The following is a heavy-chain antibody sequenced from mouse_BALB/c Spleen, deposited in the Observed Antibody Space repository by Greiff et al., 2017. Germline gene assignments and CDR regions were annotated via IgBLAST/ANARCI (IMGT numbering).Heavy chain of an antibody. CDR3: ARGPSYYDWYFDV. J-gene: IGHJ1*01. D-gene: IGHD2-12*01. Sequence: EVQLQQSGPGLVKPSQSLSLTCTVTGYSITSDYAWNWIRQSPGNQLEWMGYISYSGSTSYNPSLKSRISITRDTSKNQFFLQLNSVTTEDTATYYCARGPSYYDWYFDVWGAGTTVTVSS. V-gene: IGHV3-2*02. CDR1: GYSITSDYA. CDR2: ISYSGST.